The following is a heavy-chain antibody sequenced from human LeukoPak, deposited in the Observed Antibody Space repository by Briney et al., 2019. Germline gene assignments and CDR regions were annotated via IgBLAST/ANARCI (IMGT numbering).Heavy chain of an antibody. V-gene: IGHV3-11*04. J-gene: IGHJ4*02. D-gene: IGHD2-15*01. Sequence: PGGSLRLPCAASGFTFSDYYMSWIRQAPGKGLEWVSFISSSGSSIHYADSVKGRFTISRDNAKNSLYLQMNSLRAEDTAVYYCARESWGYCSGGSCHYFDYWGQGTLVTVSS. CDR2: ISSSGSSI. CDR1: GFTFSDYY. CDR3: ARESWGYCSGGSCHYFDY.